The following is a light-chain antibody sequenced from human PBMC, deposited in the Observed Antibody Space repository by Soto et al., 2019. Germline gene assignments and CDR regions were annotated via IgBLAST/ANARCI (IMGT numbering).Light chain of an antibody. J-gene: IGLJ3*02. V-gene: IGLV2-18*02. CDR2: EVS. Sequence: QSALTQPPSVSGSPGQSVTISCTGTSSDVGSYNRVSWYQQPPGTAPQLKISEVSNRPSGISDRFSGSKSGNMASLTISGLQAEDEADYYCTSYTNSDSWVFGGGTK. CDR1: SSDVGSYNR. CDR3: TSYTNSDSWV.